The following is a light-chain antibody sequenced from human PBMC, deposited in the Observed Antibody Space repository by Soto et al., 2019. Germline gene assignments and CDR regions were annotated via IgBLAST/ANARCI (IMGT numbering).Light chain of an antibody. V-gene: IGKV3-15*01. CDR2: GAS. Sequence: TQSPATLSVSPGERATLSCRASQSVSSNLAWYQHKPGQAPRLLISGASTRATGIPARFSGSGSGTEFTLTISSLQSEDFAVYYCQQYNNWPITFGQGTRLEIK. CDR1: QSVSSN. J-gene: IGKJ5*01. CDR3: QQYNNWPIT.